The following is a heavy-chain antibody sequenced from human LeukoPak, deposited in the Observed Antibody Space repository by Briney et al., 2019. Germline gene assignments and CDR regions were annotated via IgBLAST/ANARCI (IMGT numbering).Heavy chain of an antibody. CDR2: ISSNSSYI. CDR3: ASPRYCSGGTCYGWAY. Sequence: GGSLRLSCVASGFTFRTYSMNWVRQAPGKGLEWVSSISSNSSYIYYAPSLKGRFTISRDNARNSVFLQMNNLRVYDTAVYYCASPRYCSGGTCYGWAYWGQGTLVTVSS. D-gene: IGHD2-15*01. CDR1: GFTFRTYS. V-gene: IGHV3-21*01. J-gene: IGHJ4*02.